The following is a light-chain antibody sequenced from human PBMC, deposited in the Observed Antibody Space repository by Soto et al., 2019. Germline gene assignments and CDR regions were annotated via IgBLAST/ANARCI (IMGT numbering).Light chain of an antibody. CDR3: QQSYSSPRA. CDR1: QSISTY. Sequence: DFQMPQSPSSLSASVGDRVTITCRASQSISTYLNWYQQKPGKAPNLLIYAASSLQSGVPSRFSGSGSGTDFTLSISSLQPEDFATYYCQQSYSSPRAFGQGTKVEIK. V-gene: IGKV1-39*01. CDR2: AAS. J-gene: IGKJ1*01.